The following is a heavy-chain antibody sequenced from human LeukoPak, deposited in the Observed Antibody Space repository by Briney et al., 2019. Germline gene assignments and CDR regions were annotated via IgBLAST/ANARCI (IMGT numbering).Heavy chain of an antibody. V-gene: IGHV6-1*01. CDR3: ARAPPDYLHYYYYGMDV. J-gene: IGHJ6*02. CDR2: TYYRSKWYK. Sequence: SQTLSLTSAISVDSVSITSAAWDWTRQSPSSGLEWLGRTYYRSKWYKDYAVTVKSRLTIKPDTYKNQFSLQVNSVTPEDTAVYYCARAPPDYLHYYYYGMDVWGQGTTVTVSS. CDR1: VDSVSITSAA. D-gene: IGHD2/OR15-2a*01.